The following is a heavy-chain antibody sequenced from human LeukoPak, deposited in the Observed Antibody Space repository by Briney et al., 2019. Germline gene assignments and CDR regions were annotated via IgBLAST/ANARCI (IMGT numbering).Heavy chain of an antibody. CDR2: VYTSGST. J-gene: IGHJ4*02. CDR1: GGSISSGSYY. Sequence: PSETLSLTCTVSGGSISSGSYYWRWLRQPAGKGLEWIGRVYTSGSTNYNPSLRSRVTISVDTSKNQFSLKLSSVTAADTAVYYCVGTYDILTGYTPYFDYWGQGTLVTVSS. D-gene: IGHD3-9*01. CDR3: VGTYDILTGYTPYFDY. V-gene: IGHV4-61*02.